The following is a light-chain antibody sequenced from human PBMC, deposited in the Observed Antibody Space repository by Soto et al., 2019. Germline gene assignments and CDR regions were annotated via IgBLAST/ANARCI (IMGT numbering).Light chain of an antibody. J-gene: IGKJ5*01. CDR2: DTS. V-gene: IGKV3-15*01. CDR3: QQYGSSSIT. Sequence: EIMLTQSPGTLSLSPGEGATLSCRASQGIGDTLAWYQRKPGQTPRLLIYDTSIRATGVPARFSGSRSGAEFTLTISSLQSEDFAVYYCQQYGSSSITFGQGTRLEIK. CDR1: QGIGDT.